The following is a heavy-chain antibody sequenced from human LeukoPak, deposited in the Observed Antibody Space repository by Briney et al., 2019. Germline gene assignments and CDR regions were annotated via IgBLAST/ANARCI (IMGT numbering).Heavy chain of an antibody. V-gene: IGHV3-74*01. CDR2: INRDGSST. CDR1: GFTFSSYW. Sequence: PGGSLRLSCAASGFTFSSYWMHWVRQAPGKGLVWGSRINRDGSSTSYADSLKGRFTISRDNAKNTLYLQINSLRAEDTAVYFCARDRWPTNWFDPWGQGTLVTVSS. J-gene: IGHJ5*02. D-gene: IGHD3-16*02. CDR3: ARDRWPTNWFDP.